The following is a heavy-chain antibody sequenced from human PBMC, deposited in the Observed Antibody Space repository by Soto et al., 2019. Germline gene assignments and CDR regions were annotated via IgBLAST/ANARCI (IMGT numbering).Heavy chain of an antibody. V-gene: IGHV1-58*01. CDR2: VVVGSGRT. J-gene: IGHJ4*02. Sequence: SVKVSCKASGFTFTSSAVQWVRQARGQRLEWIGWVVVGSGRTDYAQKFQERVTITRDMSTSTAFMELSSLTSEDTAVYYCAADRHWNFDDWGPGTLVTVSS. D-gene: IGHD1-1*01. CDR1: GFTFTSSA. CDR3: AADRHWNFDD.